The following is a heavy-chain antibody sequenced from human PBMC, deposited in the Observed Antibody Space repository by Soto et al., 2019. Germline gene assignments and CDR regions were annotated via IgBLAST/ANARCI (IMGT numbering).Heavy chain of an antibody. Sequence: EVQLVESGGGLVKPGGSLRLSCAASGFTFSSYSMNWVRQAPGKGLEWVSSISNSRSYIYYADSVMGRFTISRDNAKNSLYLQMNSLRAEDTAVYYCGRKGYGDFGGMDVWGQGTTVTVSS. CDR3: GRKGYGDFGGMDV. CDR2: ISNSRSYI. V-gene: IGHV3-21*01. CDR1: GFTFSSYS. J-gene: IGHJ6*02. D-gene: IGHD4-17*01.